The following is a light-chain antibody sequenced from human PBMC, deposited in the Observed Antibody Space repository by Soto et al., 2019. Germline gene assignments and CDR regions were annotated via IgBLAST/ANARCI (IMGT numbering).Light chain of an antibody. Sequence: QSALTQPPSASGSPGQSVTISCTGTSSDVGGYNIVSWYQQHPGKAPKLMIYEVSKRPSGVPDRFSGSRSGNTASLTVSGLQAEDEADYYCSSYAGRNNLVFGGGTKLTVL. CDR3: SSYAGRNNLV. V-gene: IGLV2-8*01. CDR1: SSDVGGYNI. J-gene: IGLJ2*01. CDR2: EVS.